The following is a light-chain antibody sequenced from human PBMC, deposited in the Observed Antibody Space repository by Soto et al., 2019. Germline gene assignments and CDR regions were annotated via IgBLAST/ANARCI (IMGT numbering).Light chain of an antibody. V-gene: IGLV2-14*01. CDR2: EVT. CDR1: SSDVGGYDY. Sequence: QSLLTQPASVSGSPGQSIAISCTGTSSDVGGYDYVSWYQQQPDKASKLMIYEVTKRPSGVSNRFSGSKSGNTASLTISGLQAEDEADYYCSSHTSGSTRVFGTGTKVTAL. CDR3: SSHTSGSTRV. J-gene: IGLJ1*01.